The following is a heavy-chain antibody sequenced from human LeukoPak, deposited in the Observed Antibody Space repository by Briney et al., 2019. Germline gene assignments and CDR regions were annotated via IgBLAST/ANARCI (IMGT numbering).Heavy chain of an antibody. CDR3: ARDRLQLQS. D-gene: IGHD1-1*01. CDR2: IYYTGNT. J-gene: IGHJ5*02. CDR1: GGSISKYY. V-gene: IGHV4-59*01. Sequence: SETLSLTCTVSGGSISKYYWNWIRQPPGKGLEWIGYIYYTGNTNYNPSLKSRVTISVDTSKNQFSLKLSSVTAADTAVYYCARDRLQLQSWGQGTLVTVSS.